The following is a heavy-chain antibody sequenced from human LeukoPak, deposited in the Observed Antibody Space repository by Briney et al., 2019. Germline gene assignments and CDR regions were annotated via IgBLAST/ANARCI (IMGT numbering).Heavy chain of an antibody. V-gene: IGHV1-2*02. CDR2: INPNSGGT. CDR1: GYTFTGYY. CDR3: APRGLSRYYFDY. J-gene: IGHJ4*02. Sequence: ASVTVSCKASGYTFTGYYMHWVRQAPGQGLEWMGWINPNSGGTNYAQKFQGRVTMTRDTSISTAYMELSRLRSDDTAVYYCAPRGLSRYYFDYWGQGTLVTVSS. D-gene: IGHD3-16*01.